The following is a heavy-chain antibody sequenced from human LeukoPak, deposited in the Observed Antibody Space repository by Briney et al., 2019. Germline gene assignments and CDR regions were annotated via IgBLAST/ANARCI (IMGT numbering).Heavy chain of an antibody. Sequence: GGSLRLSCAASGFTFSTYVMSWVRQAPGKGLEWVSGISGSGDNTYYADSVKGRFTISRDNSKNTLHLQMNSLRAEDTAVYYCAKGSGYDTDFDYWGQGTLATVSS. CDR1: GFTFSTYV. D-gene: IGHD3-9*01. CDR3: AKGSGYDTDFDY. V-gene: IGHV3-23*01. J-gene: IGHJ4*02. CDR2: ISGSGDNT.